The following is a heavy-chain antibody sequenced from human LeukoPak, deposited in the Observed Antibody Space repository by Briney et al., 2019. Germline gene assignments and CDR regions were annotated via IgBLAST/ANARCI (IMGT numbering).Heavy chain of an antibody. J-gene: IGHJ4*02. CDR2: IYYSGST. CDR1: GGSISSGDYY. D-gene: IGHD3-10*01. CDR3: ARVGSPYYYGSASFGY. V-gene: IGHV4-30-4*01. Sequence: SETLSLTCTVSGGSISSGDYYWSWIRQPPGKGLEWIGYIYYSGSTYYNPPLKSRVTISVDTSKNQFSLKLSSVTAADTAVYYCARVGSPYYYGSASFGYWGQGTLVTVSS.